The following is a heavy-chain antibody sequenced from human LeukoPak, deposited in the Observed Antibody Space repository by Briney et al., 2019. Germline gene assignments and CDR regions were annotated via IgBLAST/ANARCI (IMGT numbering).Heavy chain of an antibody. CDR1: GFTFSSYN. D-gene: IGHD5-24*01. CDR2: ISSSSSTI. CDR3: ARDDGYNNPTHFDY. V-gene: IGHV3-48*02. Sequence: GGSLRLSCAASGFTFSSYNMNWVRQAPGKGLEWVSYISSSSSTIYYADSVKGRFTISRDNAKNSLYLQMNSLRDEDTAVYYCARDDGYNNPTHFDYWGQGTLVTVSS. J-gene: IGHJ4*02.